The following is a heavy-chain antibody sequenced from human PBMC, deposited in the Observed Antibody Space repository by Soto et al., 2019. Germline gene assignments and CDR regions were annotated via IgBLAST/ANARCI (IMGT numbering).Heavy chain of an antibody. CDR3: AEEDSPGYSYGSIDY. D-gene: IGHD5-18*01. Sequence: QVQLVESGGGVVQPGRSLRLSCAASGFTFSSYGMHWVRQAPGKGLEWVAVISYDGSNKYYADSVKGRFTISRDNSKNTLYQQMNSLRAEDTAVYYCAEEDSPGYSYGSIDYWGQGTLVTVSS. J-gene: IGHJ4*02. CDR2: ISYDGSNK. V-gene: IGHV3-30*18. CDR1: GFTFSSYG.